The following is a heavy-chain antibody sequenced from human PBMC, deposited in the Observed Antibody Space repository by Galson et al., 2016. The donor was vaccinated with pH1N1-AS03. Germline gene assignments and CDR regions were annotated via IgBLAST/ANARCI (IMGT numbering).Heavy chain of an antibody. V-gene: IGHV4-39*01. CDR3: ARVVGARPPPDY. CDR2: IYDTGRT. D-gene: IGHD1-26*01. J-gene: IGHJ4*02. Sequence: ETLSLTCTVSGGSISSRAYYWGWIRQPPGKGLEWTGSIYDTGRTTYNPSLKSRVTISGDTSKNQLSLKVTSMTAADTAVYYCARVVGARPPPDYWGQGTLVTVSS. CDR1: GGSISSRAYY.